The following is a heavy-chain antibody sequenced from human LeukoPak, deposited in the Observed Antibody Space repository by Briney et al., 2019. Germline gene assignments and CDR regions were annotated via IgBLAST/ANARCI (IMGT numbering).Heavy chain of an antibody. CDR1: GGSISSSSYY. CDR2: IYYSGST. V-gene: IGHV4-39*07. Sequence: PSETLSLTCTVSGGSISSSSYYWGWIRQPPGKGLEWIGSIYYSGSTYYNPSLKSRVTISVDTSKNQFSLKLSSVTAADTAVYYCAGDSGSYSSGYFDYWGQGTLVTVSS. J-gene: IGHJ4*02. CDR3: AGDSGSYSSGYFDY. D-gene: IGHD1-26*01.